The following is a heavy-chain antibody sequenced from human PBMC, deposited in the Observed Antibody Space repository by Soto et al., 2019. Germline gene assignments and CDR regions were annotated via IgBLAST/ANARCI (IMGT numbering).Heavy chain of an antibody. CDR1: GGTFSSYA. J-gene: IGHJ4*02. Sequence: GASVKVSCKASGGTFSSYAISWVRQAPGQGLEWMGGIIPIFGTTNYAQKFQGRVTITADKSTSTAYMELSSLRSEDTAVFYCALNLPRGITGTLYFFDYWGQGTLVTVSS. D-gene: IGHD1-7*01. V-gene: IGHV1-69*06. CDR2: IIPIFGTT. CDR3: ALNLPRGITGTLYFFDY.